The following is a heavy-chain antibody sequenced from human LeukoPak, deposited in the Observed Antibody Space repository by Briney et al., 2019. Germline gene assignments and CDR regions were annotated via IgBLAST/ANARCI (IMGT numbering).Heavy chain of an antibody. CDR3: ARQGVGSSWYNY. CDR2: IYYSGNT. Sequence: SETLSLTCTVSGGSIISYYWSWIRQPPGKGLEWIGYIYYSGNTNYNPSLKSRVTISVDTSKNQFSLKLSSVTAADTAVYYCARQGVGSSWYNYWGQGTLVTVSS. CDR1: GGSIISYY. V-gene: IGHV4-59*01. D-gene: IGHD6-13*01. J-gene: IGHJ4*02.